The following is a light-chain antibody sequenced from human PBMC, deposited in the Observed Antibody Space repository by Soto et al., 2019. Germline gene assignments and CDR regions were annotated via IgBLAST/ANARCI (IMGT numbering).Light chain of an antibody. Sequence: QSVPTQPPSASGSPGQSVTISCTGTSSDLGDYDYVSWYQQHPGEAPKLMIYEVNKRPSGVPDRFSGSKSGNTASLTVTGLQAEDEADYYCSSYAGSNNLIFGGGARSPS. CDR2: EVN. J-gene: IGLJ2*01. CDR3: SSYAGSNNLI. CDR1: SSDLGDYDY. V-gene: IGLV2-8*01.